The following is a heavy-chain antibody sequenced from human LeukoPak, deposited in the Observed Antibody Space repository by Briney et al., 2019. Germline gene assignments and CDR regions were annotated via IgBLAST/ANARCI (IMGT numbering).Heavy chain of an antibody. V-gene: IGHV4-61*02. J-gene: IGHJ4*02. CDR1: GGSISSGSYY. CDR3: ARGMAHYYDSSGYYLSPTAFDY. D-gene: IGHD3-22*01. CDR2: IYTCGST. Sequence: SETLSLTCTVSGGSISSGSYYWSWIRQPAGKGLEWIGRIYTCGSTNYNPSLKSRVTISVDTSKNQFSLKLSPVTAADTAVYYCARGMAHYYDSSGYYLSPTAFDYWGQGTLVTVSS.